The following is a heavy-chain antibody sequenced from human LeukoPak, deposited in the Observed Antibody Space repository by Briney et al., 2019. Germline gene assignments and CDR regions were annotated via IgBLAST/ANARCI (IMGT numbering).Heavy chain of an antibody. Sequence: GESLQISCKGSGYSFTSYWISWVRQMPGKGLEWMGRIDPSDSYTNYSPSFQGHVTISADKSISTAYLQWSSLKASDTALYYCARRDRSGWSFDYWGQGTLVTVSS. D-gene: IGHD6-19*01. CDR3: ARRDRSGWSFDY. CDR1: GYSFTSYW. CDR2: IDPSDSYT. V-gene: IGHV5-10-1*01. J-gene: IGHJ4*02.